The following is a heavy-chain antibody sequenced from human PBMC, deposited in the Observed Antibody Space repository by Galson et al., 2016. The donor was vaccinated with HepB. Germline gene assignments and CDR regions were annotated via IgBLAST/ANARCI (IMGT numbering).Heavy chain of an antibody. J-gene: IGHJ4*02. D-gene: IGHD3-10*01. CDR1: GFSFSHAW. V-gene: IGHV3-15*07. CDR2: IKRKADGGTT. Sequence: SLRLSCAASGFSFSHAWMAWVRRAPGKGLEWVGRIKRKADGGTTDYAAPVNGRVTISRDDSKDTQFLQMNRLRTEDTAAYYCTTDRLGCAPAWVGEFFDFWGQGTLVTVSS. CDR3: TTDRLGCAPAWVGEFFDF.